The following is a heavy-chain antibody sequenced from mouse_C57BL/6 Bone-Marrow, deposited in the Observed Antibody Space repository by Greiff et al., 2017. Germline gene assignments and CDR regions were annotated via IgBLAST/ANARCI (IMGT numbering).Heavy chain of an antibody. V-gene: IGHV5-4*01. CDR1: GFTFSSYA. J-gene: IGHJ4*01. CDR3: ARDRWLLRHYYAMDY. CDR2: ISDGGSYT. Sequence: EVKVVESGGGLVKPGGSLKLSCAASGFTFSSYAMSWVRQTPEKRLEWVATISDGGSYTYYPDNVKGRFTLSRDNAKNNLYLQMSHLKSEDTAMYYCARDRWLLRHYYAMDYWGQGTSVTVSS. D-gene: IGHD2-3*01.